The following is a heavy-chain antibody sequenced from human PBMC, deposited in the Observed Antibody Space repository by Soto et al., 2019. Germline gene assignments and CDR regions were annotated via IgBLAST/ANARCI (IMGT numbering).Heavy chain of an antibody. CDR1: GFSFNTYV. Sequence: LRLSCTDSGFSFNTYVMDWVRQAPGKGLEWVARILYDGSKEYYADPVKGRFTISRDNSKNTLYLQMDRLRVEDTAVYFCAKGLALMADHWGQGTPVTVSS. J-gene: IGHJ4*02. V-gene: IGHV3-30*18. CDR3: AKGLALMADH. CDR2: ILYDGSKE. D-gene: IGHD2-21*01.